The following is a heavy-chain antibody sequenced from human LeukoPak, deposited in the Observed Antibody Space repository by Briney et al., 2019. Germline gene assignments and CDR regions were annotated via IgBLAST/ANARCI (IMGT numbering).Heavy chain of an antibody. CDR3: ARNPNYYYNMDV. CDR2: ISHSGST. J-gene: IGHJ6*03. Sequence: PSQTLSLTCTVSDDSISNSAYYWACIRQPPGKGLEWIGYISHSGSTYYNPSLKSRVTISIDMSKNQFSLKLSSVTAADTAVYYCARNPNYYYNMDVWGKGTTVIVSS. CDR1: DDSISNSAYY. V-gene: IGHV4-30-2*01.